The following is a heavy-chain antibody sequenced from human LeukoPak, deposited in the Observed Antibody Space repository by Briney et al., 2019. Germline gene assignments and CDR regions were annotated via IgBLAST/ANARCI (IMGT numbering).Heavy chain of an antibody. CDR1: GFTFSSYG. CDR3: AKDHREYGYYDFWSGSIDY. D-gene: IGHD3-3*01. J-gene: IGHJ4*02. CDR2: IRCDGSNK. Sequence: PEGSLRLSCAASGFTFSSYGMHWVRQAPGKGLEWVAFIRCDGSNKYYAESVKGRFTISRDNSKNTLYLQMNSLRAEDTAVYYCAKDHREYGYYDFWSGSIDYWGQGTLVTVSS. V-gene: IGHV3-30*02.